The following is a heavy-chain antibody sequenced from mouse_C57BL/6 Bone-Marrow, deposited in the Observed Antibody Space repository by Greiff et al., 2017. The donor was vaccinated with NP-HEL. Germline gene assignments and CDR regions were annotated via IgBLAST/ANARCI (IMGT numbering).Heavy chain of an antibody. J-gene: IGHJ2*01. CDR3: ARRAVVATKYFDY. D-gene: IGHD1-1*01. V-gene: IGHV14-2*01. Sequence: VQLQQSGAELVKPGASVKLSCTASGFNIKDYYMHWVKQRTEQGLEWIGRIDPEDGETKYVPKFQGKATITADTSSNTDYLQLSSLTSDDTAVYSCARRAVVATKYFDYWGQGTTLTVSS. CDR2: IDPEDGET. CDR1: GFNIKDYY.